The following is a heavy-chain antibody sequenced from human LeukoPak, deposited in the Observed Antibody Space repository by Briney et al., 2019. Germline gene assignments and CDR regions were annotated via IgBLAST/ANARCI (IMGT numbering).Heavy chain of an antibody. CDR2: ISYDGSNK. Sequence: PGGSLRLSCAASGFTFSSYGMHWVRQAPGKGLEWVAVISYDGSNKYYADSVKGRFTISRDNSKNTLYLQMNSLRAEDTAVYYCVRDADWAFDYWGQEIPVTVS. CDR1: GFTFSSYG. J-gene: IGHJ4*02. CDR3: VRDADWAFDY. V-gene: IGHV3-30*03. D-gene: IGHD3-9*01.